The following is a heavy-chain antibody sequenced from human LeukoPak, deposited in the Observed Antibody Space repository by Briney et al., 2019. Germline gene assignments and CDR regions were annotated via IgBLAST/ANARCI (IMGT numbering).Heavy chain of an antibody. CDR3: ARDRGGWYSDS. Sequence: KPGGSLRLSCAASGINFSDSYMSWIRQAPGKGLEWVSYMSFSGISIYYADSVKGRFTISRDNSKNSLYLQMNSLRAEDTAIYYCARDRGGWYSDSWGQGTLVTVSS. J-gene: IGHJ4*02. CDR1: GINFSDSY. D-gene: IGHD6-19*01. V-gene: IGHV3-11*01. CDR2: MSFSGISI.